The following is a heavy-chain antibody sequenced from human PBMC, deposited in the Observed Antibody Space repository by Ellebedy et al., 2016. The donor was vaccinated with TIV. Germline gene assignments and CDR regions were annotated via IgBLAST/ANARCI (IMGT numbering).Heavy chain of an antibody. D-gene: IGHD3-16*01. CDR1: RYTFSTYG. V-gene: IGHV1-18*01. Sequence: ASVKVSXKASRYTFSTYGISWVRQAPGQGLEWMGWISGHNGNTNYAQKFQGRVTMTTDTSMSTAYMELRSLRSDDTAVYYCARDEPGEGRFDPWGQGTLVTVSS. CDR2: ISGHNGNT. J-gene: IGHJ5*02. CDR3: ARDEPGEGRFDP.